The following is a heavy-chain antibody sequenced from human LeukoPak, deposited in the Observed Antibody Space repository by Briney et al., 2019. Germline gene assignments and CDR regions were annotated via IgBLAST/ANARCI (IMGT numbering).Heavy chain of an antibody. V-gene: IGHV4-31*03. CDR2: IYHSGST. J-gene: IGHJ6*03. CDR3: ARVPMGASNYYYMDV. CDR1: GRSITRGGYY. D-gene: IGHD1-26*01. Sequence: SETLSLTCTLSGRSITRGGYYWSWIRQHPGEGLEWIGHIYHSGSTYYNPSFKSRVTISVDTSKSQFSLNLTSVSAADTAVYYCARVPMGASNYYYMDVWGKGTTVTVSS.